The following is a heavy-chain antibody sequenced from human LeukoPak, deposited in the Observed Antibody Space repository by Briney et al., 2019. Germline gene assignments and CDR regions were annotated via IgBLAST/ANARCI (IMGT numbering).Heavy chain of an antibody. CDR2: INPNSGGT. J-gene: IGHJ6*03. Sequence: ASVKVSCKASGYTFTGYYMHWVRQAPGQGLEWMGWINPNSGGTNYAQKFQGRVTMTRDTSISTAYMELSRLRSDDTAVYYCARGDTAMSNYYYYYMDVWGKGTTVTVSS. CDR1: GYTFTGYY. D-gene: IGHD5-18*01. V-gene: IGHV1-2*02. CDR3: ARGDTAMSNYYYYYMDV.